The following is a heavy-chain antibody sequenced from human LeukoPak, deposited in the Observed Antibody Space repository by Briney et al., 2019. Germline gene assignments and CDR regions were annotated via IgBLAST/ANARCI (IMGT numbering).Heavy chain of an antibody. CDR2: INPNSGGT. J-gene: IGHJ6*03. Sequence: ASVKVSCKASGYTFTGYYMHLVRQAPGQGLEWMGRINPNSGGTNYAQKFQGRVTMTRDTSISTAYMELSRLRSDDTAVYYCARGFPENYDILTGYSPDYYYYYMDVWGKGTTVTVSS. CDR1: GYTFTGYY. CDR3: ARGFPENYDILTGYSPDYYYYYMDV. V-gene: IGHV1-2*06. D-gene: IGHD3-9*01.